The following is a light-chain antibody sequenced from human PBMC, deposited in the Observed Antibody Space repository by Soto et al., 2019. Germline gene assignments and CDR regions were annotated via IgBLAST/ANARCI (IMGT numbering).Light chain of an antibody. CDR1: SSDVGGYNY. V-gene: IGLV2-14*01. CDR2: EVS. J-gene: IGLJ3*02. Sequence: QSALTQPASVSGSPGQSITISCTGTSSDVGGYNYVSWYQQHPGKAPKLMIYEVSHRPSGVSNRFSGSKSANTASLTISVLQAEEEADYYCSSYTSKNTRVFGGGTKLTFL. CDR3: SSYTSKNTRV.